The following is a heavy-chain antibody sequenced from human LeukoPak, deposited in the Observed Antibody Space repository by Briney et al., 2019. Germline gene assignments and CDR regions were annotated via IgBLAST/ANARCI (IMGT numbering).Heavy chain of an antibody. J-gene: IGHJ4*02. CDR2: INHSGST. CDR3: ARGEYSYGYRY. D-gene: IGHD5-18*01. CDR1: GGSFSGYY. V-gene: IGHV4-34*01. Sequence: SETLSLTCAVYGGSFSGYYWSWIRQPPGKGLEWIGEINHSGSTNYNPSLKSRVTMSVDTSKNQFSLKLSSVTAADTAVYYCARGEYSYGYRYWGQGTLVTVSS.